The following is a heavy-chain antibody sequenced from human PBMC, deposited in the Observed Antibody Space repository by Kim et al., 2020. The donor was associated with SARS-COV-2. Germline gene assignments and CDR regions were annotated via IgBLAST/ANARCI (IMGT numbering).Heavy chain of an antibody. Sequence: GGSLRLSCAASGFTFTKVWLSWVRQAPGKGLEWVGRIRSKADGGTADYAAPVKGRFTISRDDSKNTLYLQMNGLRAEDTAFYHCTTDYERIGGLCDGETCYPASFWGQGTLVTVSS. V-gene: IGHV3-15*01. D-gene: IGHD2-21*01. CDR3: TTDYERIGGLCDGETCYPASF. CDR1: GFTFTKVW. CDR2: IRSKADGGTA. J-gene: IGHJ4*02.